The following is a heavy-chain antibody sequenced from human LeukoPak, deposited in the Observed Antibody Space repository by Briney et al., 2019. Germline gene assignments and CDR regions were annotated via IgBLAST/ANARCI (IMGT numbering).Heavy chain of an antibody. V-gene: IGHV3-23*01. J-gene: IGHJ4*02. CDR2: ISGSGGGT. D-gene: IGHD3-22*01. Sequence: GGSLRLPCAVSGITLSNNGMSWVRQAPGKGLEWVAGISGSGGGTNYADSVKGRFTISRDNPKNTLYLQMNSLTVEDTAVYFCARRGVVIRVILVGFHKEAYYFDSWGQGALVTVSS. CDR1: GITLSNNG. CDR3: ARRGVVIRVILVGFHKEAYYFDS.